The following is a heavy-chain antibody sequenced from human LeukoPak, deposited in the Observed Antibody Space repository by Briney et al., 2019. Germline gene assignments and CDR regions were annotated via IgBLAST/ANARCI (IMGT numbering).Heavy chain of an antibody. CDR3: ARVLPDTELWFGESSDWFDP. J-gene: IGHJ5*02. CDR2: ISAYNGNT. Sequence: ASVKVSCKASGYTFTSYGISWVRQAPGQGLEWMGRISAYNGNTNYAQKLQGRVTMTTDTSTSTAYMELRSLRSDDTAVYYCARVLPDTELWFGESSDWFDPWGQGTLVTVSS. V-gene: IGHV1-18*01. CDR1: GYTFTSYG. D-gene: IGHD3-10*01.